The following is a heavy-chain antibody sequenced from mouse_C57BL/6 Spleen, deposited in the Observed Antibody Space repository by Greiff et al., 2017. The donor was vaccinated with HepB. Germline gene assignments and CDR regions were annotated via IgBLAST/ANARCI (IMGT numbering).Heavy chain of an antibody. V-gene: IGHV1-43*01. CDR1: GYSFTGYY. CDR3: ARYYGKVDWYFDV. CDR2: INPSTGGT. Sequence: EVKLMESGPELVKPGASVKISCKASGYSFTGYYMHWVKQSSEKSLEWIGEINPSTGGTSYNQKFKGKATLTVDKSSSTAYMQLKSLTSEDSAVYYCARYYGKVDWYFDVWGTGTTVTVSS. J-gene: IGHJ1*03. D-gene: IGHD2-1*01.